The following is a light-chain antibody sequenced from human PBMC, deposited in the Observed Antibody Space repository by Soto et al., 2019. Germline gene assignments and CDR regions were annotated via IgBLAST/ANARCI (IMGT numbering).Light chain of an antibody. V-gene: IGLV2-18*02. J-gene: IGLJ1*01. CDR3: SSYV. Sequence: QSVLTQPPSVSGSLGQSVTISCTGTSSDFSTYSSVSWYQQPPGTLPKLIIYEVSNRPSGVPDRFSGSRSGNTASLTISGLQAEDEADYYCSSYVFGTGTKLTVL. CDR1: SSDFSTYSS. CDR2: EVS.